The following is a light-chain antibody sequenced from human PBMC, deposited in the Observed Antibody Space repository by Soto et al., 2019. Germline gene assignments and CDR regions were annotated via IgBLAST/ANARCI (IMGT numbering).Light chain of an antibody. V-gene: IGKV3-11*01. CDR2: DAS. CDR3: QQRSNWPPTWT. Sequence: DIVLSQSPATLSLSPGERATLSCRASQSVSSYLAWYQHIPGQAPRLLIYDASKRATGIPARFSGSGSGTDFTLTIGSLEPEDFAVYYCQQRSNWPPTWTFGQGTKVEVK. J-gene: IGKJ1*01. CDR1: QSVSSY.